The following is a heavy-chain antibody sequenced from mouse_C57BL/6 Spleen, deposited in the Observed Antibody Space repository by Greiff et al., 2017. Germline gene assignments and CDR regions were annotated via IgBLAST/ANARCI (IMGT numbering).Heavy chain of an antibody. D-gene: IGHD4-1*01. CDR1: GFTFSSYV. CDR2: ISSGGDYI. Sequence: EVQLVESGAGLVKPGGSLKLSCAASGFTFSSYVMSWVRQTPEQGLEWVAYISSGGDYIYYADTVKGRFTISRDNAKNTLYLQMSSLKSEDTAVYYCTGDGAGAFDYWGQGTTLTVSS. V-gene: IGHV5-9-1*02. J-gene: IGHJ2*01. CDR3: TGDGAGAFDY.